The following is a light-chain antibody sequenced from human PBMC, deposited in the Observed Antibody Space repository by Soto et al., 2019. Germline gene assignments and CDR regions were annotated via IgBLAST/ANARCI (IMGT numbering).Light chain of an antibody. CDR3: TSWTTSTTMI. CDR2: DVN. V-gene: IGLV2-14*03. J-gene: IGLJ2*01. Sequence: QSALTQPASVSGSPGQSITISCTGTRSDIGAYNFVSWYQQHPGEVPKLMLYDVNVRPSGVSNRFSGSKSGNTASLTISGLPAEDEDDYYCTSWTTSTTMIFGGGTKLTVL. CDR1: RSDIGAYNF.